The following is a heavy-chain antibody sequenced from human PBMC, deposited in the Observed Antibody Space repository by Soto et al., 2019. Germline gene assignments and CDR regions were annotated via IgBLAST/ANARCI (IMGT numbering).Heavy chain of an antibody. D-gene: IGHD3-10*01. V-gene: IGHV1-69*06. Sequence: QVQLVQSGAVVKKPGSSVEVSCKASGGTFNGYGISWVRQAPGQGLEWMGGTVPVFDTSKYAPRFQGRVTITADKSTSTAYLDLSSVRSEDTAIYFCARGVSKSGAYSPGPSAYDLWGQGTLVIVSS. J-gene: IGHJ3*01. CDR3: ARGVSKSGAYSPGPSAYDL. CDR2: TVPVFDTS. CDR1: GGTFNGYG.